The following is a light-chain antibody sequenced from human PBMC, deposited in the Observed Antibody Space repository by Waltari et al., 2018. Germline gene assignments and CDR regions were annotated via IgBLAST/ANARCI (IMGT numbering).Light chain of an antibody. CDR1: QNISTN. V-gene: IGKV3-15*01. CDR3: LQYNKWPALT. CDR2: GAS. Sequence: IVMTQSTATLSLSQGERAALSCRASQNISTNLAWYQQKPGQAPRLLIYGASTRATGVPGRFSGSGSGIEFTLTVSSLQPEDFAVYYCLQYNKWPALTFGGGTKVEIK. J-gene: IGKJ4*01.